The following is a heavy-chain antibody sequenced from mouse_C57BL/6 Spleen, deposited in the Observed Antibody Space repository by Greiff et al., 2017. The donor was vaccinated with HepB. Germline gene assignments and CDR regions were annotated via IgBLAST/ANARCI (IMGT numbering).Heavy chain of an antibody. CDR3: ARDPGTYWYFDV. D-gene: IGHD4-1*01. V-gene: IGHV5-4*01. J-gene: IGHJ1*03. Sequence: DVKLVESGGGLVKPGGSLKLSCAASGFTFSSYAMSWVRQTPEKRLEWVATISDGGSYTYYPDNVKGRFTISRDNAKNNLYLQMSHLKSEDTAMYYCARDPGTYWYFDVWGTGTTVTVSS. CDR2: ISDGGSYT. CDR1: GFTFSSYA.